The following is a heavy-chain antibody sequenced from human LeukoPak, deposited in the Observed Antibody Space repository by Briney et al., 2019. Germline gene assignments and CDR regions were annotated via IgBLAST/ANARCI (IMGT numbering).Heavy chain of an antibody. Sequence: GSLRLSCAAPGFTFSSYDMYWVRQAPGKGLDWVAFVRYDGSQKYYADSVKGRFTLSRDNSKNTLYLQMNSLRAEDTAVFYCAKGGARLHSYYFDYWGQGTLVTVSS. CDR3: AKGGARLHSYYFDY. CDR1: GFTFSSYD. J-gene: IGHJ4*02. D-gene: IGHD1-26*01. V-gene: IGHV3-30*02. CDR2: VRYDGSQK.